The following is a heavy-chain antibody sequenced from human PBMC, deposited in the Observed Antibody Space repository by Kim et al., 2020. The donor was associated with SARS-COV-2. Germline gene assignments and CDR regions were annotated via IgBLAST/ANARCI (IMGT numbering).Heavy chain of an antibody. D-gene: IGHD2-2*01. CDR3: ARVEGYQQAWYYGMDV. J-gene: IGHJ6*02. Sequence: GKGRFTISKDNSTNTLYLQMNSLRAEDTAVYYCARVEGYQQAWYYGMDVWGQGTTVTVSS. V-gene: IGHV3-30*01.